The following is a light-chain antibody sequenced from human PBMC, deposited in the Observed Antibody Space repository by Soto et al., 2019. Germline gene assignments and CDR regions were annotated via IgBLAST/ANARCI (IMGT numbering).Light chain of an antibody. Sequence: QSVLTQPPSVSGAPGQRVTISCTGSSSNIGAGYDVHWYQQLPRTAPKLLIYGNSNRPSGVPDRFSGSKSGTSASLAITGLQAEDEADYYCQSYDSSLSGYVVFGGGTKFTVL. CDR1: SSNIGAGYD. CDR2: GNS. V-gene: IGLV1-40*01. J-gene: IGLJ2*01. CDR3: QSYDSSLSGYVV.